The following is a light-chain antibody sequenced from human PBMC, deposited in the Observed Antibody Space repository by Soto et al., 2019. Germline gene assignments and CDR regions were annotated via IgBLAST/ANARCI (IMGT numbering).Light chain of an antibody. CDR2: GAS. V-gene: IGKV3-20*01. Sequence: EIVLTQSPGTLSLSPGERATLSCRASQCVTKSLAWYQQKPGQAPRLLIYGASSRATGIPDRFSGSGSGTDFTLTISRLEPEDFAVYYCQQYGGSPRTFGQGTKVDIK. CDR1: QCVTKS. CDR3: QQYGGSPRT. J-gene: IGKJ1*01.